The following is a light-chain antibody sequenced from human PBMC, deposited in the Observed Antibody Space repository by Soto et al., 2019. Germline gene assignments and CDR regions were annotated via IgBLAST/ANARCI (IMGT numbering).Light chain of an antibody. CDR3: QQSCSAPTT. CDR1: QTISNY. V-gene: IGKV1-39*01. Sequence: DIQMTQSPSSLSASVGDRVTITCRASQTISNYLNWYQQKSGQAPKLLIYTAASLQSGVPSRFSGSGSGTDFTLTITTLQPEDFATYYCQQSCSAPTTFGGGTKVDIK. J-gene: IGKJ4*01. CDR2: TAA.